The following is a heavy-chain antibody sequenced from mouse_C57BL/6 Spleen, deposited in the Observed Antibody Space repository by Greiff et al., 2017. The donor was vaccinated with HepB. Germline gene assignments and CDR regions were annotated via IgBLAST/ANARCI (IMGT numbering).Heavy chain of an antibody. CDR3: ARSGGIYDYDGGY. J-gene: IGHJ2*01. D-gene: IGHD2-4*01. V-gene: IGHV1-50*01. CDR2: IDPSDSYT. CDR1: GYTFTSYW. Sequence: QVQLQQPGAELVKPGASVKLSCKASGYTFTSYWMQWVKQRPGQGLEWIGEIDPSDSYTNYNQKFKGKATLTVDTSSSTAYMQLSSLTSEDSAVYYCARSGGIYDYDGGYWGQGTTLTVSS.